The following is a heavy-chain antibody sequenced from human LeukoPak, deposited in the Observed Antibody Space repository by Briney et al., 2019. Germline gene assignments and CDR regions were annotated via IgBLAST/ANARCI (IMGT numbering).Heavy chain of an antibody. CDR1: GGSFSSSNW. J-gene: IGHJ6*02. V-gene: IGHV4-4*02. CDR3: ASRGPRYYYGMDV. CDR2: IYHSGST. Sequence: PSGTLSLTCAVSGGSFSSSNWWSWVRQPPGKGLEWIGEIYHSGSTNYNPSLKSRVTISVDKSKNQFSLKLSSVTAADTAVYYCASRGPRYYYGMDVWGQGTTVTVSS.